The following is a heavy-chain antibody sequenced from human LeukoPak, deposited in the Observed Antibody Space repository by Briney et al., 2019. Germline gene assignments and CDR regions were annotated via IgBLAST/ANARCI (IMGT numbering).Heavy chain of an antibody. Sequence: GGSLRLSCAASGFTFSTSWMSWVRQAPGKGLEWVANIRKDGSDIHYVDSVKGRFTISRDNAKNSLYLEMSSLRGEDTALYYCARVTDCSPSCYWGENGFDIWGQGTMVTVSS. CDR3: ARVTDCSPSCYWGENGFDI. J-gene: IGHJ3*02. V-gene: IGHV3-7*01. D-gene: IGHD2-2*01. CDR1: GFTFSTSW. CDR2: IRKDGSDI.